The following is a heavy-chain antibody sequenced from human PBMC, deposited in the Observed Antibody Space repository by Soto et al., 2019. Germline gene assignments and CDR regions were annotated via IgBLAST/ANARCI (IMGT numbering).Heavy chain of an antibody. Sequence: QVQLQESGPGLVKPSETLSLACTVPGGSFSTYYWSWIRQPPGKGLEWIGYIYYTGSTRYNPSLKSRGSIAVGTPKNQFSLKLSSVTAADTAVYYCARDRGGLGDGDATFDIWGQGTRVTVSS. D-gene: IGHD3-10*01. CDR1: GGSFSTYY. CDR2: IYYTGST. J-gene: IGHJ3*02. CDR3: ARDRGGLGDGDATFDI. V-gene: IGHV4-59*01.